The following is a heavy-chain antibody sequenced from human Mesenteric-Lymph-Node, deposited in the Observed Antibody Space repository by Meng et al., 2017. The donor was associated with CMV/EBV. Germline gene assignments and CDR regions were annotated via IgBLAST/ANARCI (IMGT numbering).Heavy chain of an antibody. V-gene: IGHV4-59*01. Sequence: CAASGFIFSSYSMNWVRQAPGKGLEWIGYIYYSGSTNYNPSLKSRVTISVDTSKNQFSLKLSSVTAADTAVYYCARHYSSSSWAFDYCGQGTLVTVSS. CDR3: ARHYSSSSWAFDY. D-gene: IGHD6-6*01. CDR2: IYYSGST. J-gene: IGHJ4*02. CDR1: GFIFSSYS.